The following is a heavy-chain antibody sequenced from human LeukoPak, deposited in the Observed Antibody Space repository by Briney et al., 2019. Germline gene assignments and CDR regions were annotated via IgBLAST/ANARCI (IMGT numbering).Heavy chain of an antibody. Sequence: SETLSLTCNVSGGSIRGYYWSWIRQPPGKGLEWIGYIYSSGSTNYNPSLKSRVTMSVDTSKNQFSLKVSSVTAADTAVYYCARDLGYSSSPDYWGQGTLVTVSS. CDR2: IYSSGST. CDR1: GGSIRGYY. D-gene: IGHD6-13*01. CDR3: ARDLGYSSSPDY. V-gene: IGHV4-59*01. J-gene: IGHJ4*02.